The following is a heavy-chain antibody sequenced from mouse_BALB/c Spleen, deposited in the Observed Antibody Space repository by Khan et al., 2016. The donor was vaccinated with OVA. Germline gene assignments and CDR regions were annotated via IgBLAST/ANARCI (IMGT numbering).Heavy chain of an antibody. Sequence: QVQLQQSGAELARPGASVKLSCKASGYTFTDYYINWVKQRTGQGLEWIGEISPGSGDTYYNEKFKGKATLTADKSSSTVYMQLSSLTAEASAVDFWARRNYFGYTFAYWGQGTLVTVSA. D-gene: IGHD1-2*01. V-gene: IGHV1-77*01. CDR3: ARRNYFGYTFAY. J-gene: IGHJ3*01. CDR1: GYTFTDYY. CDR2: ISPGSGDT.